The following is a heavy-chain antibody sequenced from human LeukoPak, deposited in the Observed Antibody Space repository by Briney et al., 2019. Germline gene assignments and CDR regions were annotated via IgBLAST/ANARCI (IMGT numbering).Heavy chain of an antibody. D-gene: IGHD1-26*01. CDR1: GFTFSNYA. CDR2: ISSHGVNT. V-gene: IGHV3-64*01. J-gene: IGHJ4*02. Sequence: GGSLRLSCAASGFTFSNYAMHWVRQAPGKGLEYVSAISSHGVNTYYANSVKGRFTISRDNSKNTLYLQMGSLRPEDMAVYYCARGVRSSFDYWGQGTLVTVSS. CDR3: ARGVRSSFDY.